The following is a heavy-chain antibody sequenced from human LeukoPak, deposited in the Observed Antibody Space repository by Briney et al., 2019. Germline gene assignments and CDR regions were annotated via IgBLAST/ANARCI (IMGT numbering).Heavy chain of an antibody. CDR2: INHSGST. D-gene: IGHD6-19*01. V-gene: IGHV4-34*01. CDR1: GGSFSGYY. Sequence: PSETLSLTCAVYGGSFSGYYWSWIRQPPGKGLEWIGEINHSGSTYYNPSLKSRVTISVDTSKNQFSLKLSSVTAADTAVYYCARHGRVSGWFDCWGQGTLVTVST. J-gene: IGHJ4*02. CDR3: ARHGRVSGWFDC.